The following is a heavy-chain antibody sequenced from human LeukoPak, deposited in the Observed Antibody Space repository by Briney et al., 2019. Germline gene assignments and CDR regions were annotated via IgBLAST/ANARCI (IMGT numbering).Heavy chain of an antibody. CDR2: ISCRGDST. Sequence: GGSLRLSCAASGFTFSTFAISWVRQAPGRGLEWVSAISCRGDSTYYADSVKGRFTISRNNFKNAVDLQMNSLRAEDTAIYYCAREKPTVVTPGVDYWGQGTLVTVSS. J-gene: IGHJ4*02. CDR3: AREKPTVVTPGVDY. V-gene: IGHV3-23*01. D-gene: IGHD4-23*01. CDR1: GFTFSTFA.